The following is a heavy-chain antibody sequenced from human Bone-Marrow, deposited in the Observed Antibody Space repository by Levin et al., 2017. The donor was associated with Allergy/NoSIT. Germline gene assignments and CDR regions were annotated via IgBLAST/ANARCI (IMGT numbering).Heavy chain of an antibody. CDR2: IYWDDDK. D-gene: IGHD3-3*01. CDR3: VHYRRFGFPQGRDAFAF. J-gene: IGHJ3*01. Sequence: SGPTLVKPTQTLTLTCTFSGFSLSTSGVGVGWIRQPPGQALEWVALIYWDDDKRYRPSLKNRLTITKDTSKNQVVLRMTNMDPADTATYHCVHYRRFGFPQGRDAFAFWGQGIMVTVSS. V-gene: IGHV2-5*02. CDR1: GFSLSTSGVG.